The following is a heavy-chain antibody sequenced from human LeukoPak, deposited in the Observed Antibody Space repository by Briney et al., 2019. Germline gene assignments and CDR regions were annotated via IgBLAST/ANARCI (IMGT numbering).Heavy chain of an antibody. J-gene: IGHJ4*02. D-gene: IGHD3-22*01. CDR3: ARGGVDYYDSSGYYFSYFDY. V-gene: IGHV3-33*01. Sequence: GGSLRLSCAASGFTFSSYGMHWARQAPGKGLEWVAVIWYDGSNKYYADSVKGRSTISRDNSKNTLYLQMNSLRAEDTAVYYCARGGVDYYDSSGYYFSYFDYWGQGTLVTVSS. CDR1: GFTFSSYG. CDR2: IWYDGSNK.